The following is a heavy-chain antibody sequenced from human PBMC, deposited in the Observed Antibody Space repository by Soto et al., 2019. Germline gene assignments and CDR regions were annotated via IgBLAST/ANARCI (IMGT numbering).Heavy chain of an antibody. J-gene: IGHJ4*02. CDR2: ISHLEST. CDR1: GASISYGGFS. CDR3: ARGCGYDSFDY. Sequence: SETLSLTCTVSGASISYGGFSWSWIRQSPGKGLEWIGYISHLESTYFRPSFKSRLTMSIDRTRNQFSLKLSSVTAADMAVYYCARGCGYDSFDYWGQGVLVTVSS. D-gene: IGHD5-12*01. V-gene: IGHV4-30-2*06.